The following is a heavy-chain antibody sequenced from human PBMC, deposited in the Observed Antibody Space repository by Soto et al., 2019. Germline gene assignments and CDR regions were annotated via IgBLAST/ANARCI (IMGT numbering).Heavy chain of an antibody. CDR2: ISAYNGNT. V-gene: IGHV1-18*01. CDR3: ARFRATLPTYYYDSSGYYRFDY. Sequence: ASVKVSCKASGYTFTSYGISWVRQAPGQGLEWMGWISAYNGNTNYAQKLQGRVTMTTDTSTSTAYMELRSLRSDDTAVYYCARFRATLPTYYYDSSGYYRFDYWGQGTLVTVSS. D-gene: IGHD3-22*01. CDR1: GYTFTSYG. J-gene: IGHJ4*02.